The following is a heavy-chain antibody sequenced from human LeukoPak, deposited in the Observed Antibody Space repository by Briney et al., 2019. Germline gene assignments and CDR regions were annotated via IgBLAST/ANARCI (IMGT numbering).Heavy chain of an antibody. CDR2: IGIDGSDE. CDR1: GFTFSIYG. CDR3: TKDTGEGDF. Sequence: PGGSLRLSCATSGFTFSIYGMHWVRQFPGKGLEWVAFIGIDGSDEEYVDSVKGQFTISRDNSKNTLYLQMKNLRLEDTAMYYCTKDTGEGDFWGQGTLVTVSS. V-gene: IGHV3-30*02. J-gene: IGHJ4*02. D-gene: IGHD2-21*01.